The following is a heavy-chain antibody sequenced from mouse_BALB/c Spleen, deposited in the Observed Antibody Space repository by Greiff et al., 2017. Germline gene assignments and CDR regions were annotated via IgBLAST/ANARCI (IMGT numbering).Heavy chain of an antibody. CDR3: ASLLFVMDY. CDR2: ISSGSSTI. J-gene: IGHJ4*01. Sequence: EVQLQQSGGGLVQPGGSRKLSCAASGFTFSSFGMHWVRQAPEKGLEWVAYISSGSSTIYYADTVKGRFTISRDNPKNTLFLQMTSLRSEDTAMYYCASLLFVMDYWGQGTSVTVSS. CDR1: GFTFSSFG. V-gene: IGHV5-17*02. D-gene: IGHD2-10*01.